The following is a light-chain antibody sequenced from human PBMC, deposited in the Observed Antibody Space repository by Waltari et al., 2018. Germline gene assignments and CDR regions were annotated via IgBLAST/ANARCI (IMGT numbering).Light chain of an antibody. Sequence: SSELPQDPAVSVALGQTVRITCQGDSLRSYYASWYQQKPGQAPVLVIYGKNNRPSGIPDRFSGSSSGNTASLTITGAQAEDEADYYCNSRDSSGNHVVFGGGTKPTVL. J-gene: IGLJ2*01. V-gene: IGLV3-19*01. CDR1: SLRSYY. CDR3: NSRDSSGNHVV. CDR2: GKN.